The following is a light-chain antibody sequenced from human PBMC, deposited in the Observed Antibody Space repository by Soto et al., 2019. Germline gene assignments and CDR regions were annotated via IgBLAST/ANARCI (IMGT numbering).Light chain of an antibody. CDR2: DNN. V-gene: IGLV1-51*01. CDR1: SSNIGNNY. J-gene: IGLJ2*01. CDR3: GTWDTSLSAVV. Sequence: QSVLTQPPSVSAAPGQKVTISCSGSSSNIGNNYVSWYQHLPGTAPKVVIYDNNERPSGIPDRFSGSKSGTSATLGITGLQTGDDADYYCGTWDTSLSAVVFGGGTQVSVL.